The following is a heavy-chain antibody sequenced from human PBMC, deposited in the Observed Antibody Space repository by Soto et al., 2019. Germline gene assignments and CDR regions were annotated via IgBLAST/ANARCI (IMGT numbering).Heavy chain of an antibody. D-gene: IGHD3-10*02. Sequence: EVQLLESGGGLVQPGGSLRLSCAASGLTSGPYGMTWVRQAPGRGLEWVSTISGSGFSTHYAESVQGRFTISRDNSKNTMYLQMNSLRAEDTAVYYCANDPTPRDFLFIHYFDSWGQGSLVTVSS. CDR2: ISGSGFST. CDR3: ANDPTPRDFLFIHYFDS. V-gene: IGHV3-23*01. CDR1: GLTSGPYG. J-gene: IGHJ4*02.